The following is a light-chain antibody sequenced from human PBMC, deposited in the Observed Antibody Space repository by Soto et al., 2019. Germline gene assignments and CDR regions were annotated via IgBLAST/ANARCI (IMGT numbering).Light chain of an antibody. CDR2: KAS. Sequence: DIQMTQSPSTLSASVGDRVTITCRATQSISNSLAWYQQKPGKAPNLLIYKASSLETGVPSRFSGSGSGTEFTLTITCLQPDDSATYYCQQYASFWTFGQGTKVEIK. CDR3: QQYASFWT. J-gene: IGKJ1*01. CDR1: QSISNS. V-gene: IGKV1-5*03.